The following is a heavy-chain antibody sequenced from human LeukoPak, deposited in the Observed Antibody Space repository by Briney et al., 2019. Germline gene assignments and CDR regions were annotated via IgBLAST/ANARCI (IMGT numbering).Heavy chain of an antibody. CDR3: ARDTIAAAGNWFDP. CDR2: IYYSGST. Sequence: PSQTLSLTCTVSGGSISSGGYYWSWIRQHPGKGLEWIGYIYYSGSTYYNPSLKSRVTISVDTSKNQFSLKLSSVTAADTAVYYCARDTIAAAGNWFDPWGQGTLVTVSS. V-gene: IGHV4-31*03. J-gene: IGHJ5*02. D-gene: IGHD6-13*01. CDR1: GGSISSGGYY.